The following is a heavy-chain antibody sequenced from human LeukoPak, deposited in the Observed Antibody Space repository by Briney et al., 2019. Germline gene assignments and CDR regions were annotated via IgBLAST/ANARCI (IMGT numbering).Heavy chain of an antibody. D-gene: IGHD2-2*01. V-gene: IGHV3-23*01. CDR2: ISGSGGST. J-gene: IGHJ4*02. Sequence: GRSLRLSCAASGFTFSPCAMGWVRQAPGKGLGWVSAISGSGGSTFYADSVKGRFTISRDNSKNTVYLQMSGLRAEDTALYYCAKAHCSPTSCSRIDYWGQGTLVTVSS. CDR1: GFTFSPCA. CDR3: AKAHCSPTSCSRIDY.